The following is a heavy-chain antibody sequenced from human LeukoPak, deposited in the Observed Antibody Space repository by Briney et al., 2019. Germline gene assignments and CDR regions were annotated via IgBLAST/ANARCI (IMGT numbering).Heavy chain of an antibody. CDR3: ARYWSSTSCYLTGMDV. CDR2: IYYGGST. V-gene: IGHV4-59*01. J-gene: IGHJ6*04. Sequence: SETLSLTCTVSGCSISSYYWSWVRQPPGKGLEWIGYIYYGGSTNYNPSLKSRVTISVDTTKNQFSLKLSSVTAVGAAVYYCARYWSSTSCYLTGMDVWGKGTTVTVSS. CDR1: GCSISSYY. D-gene: IGHD2-2*01.